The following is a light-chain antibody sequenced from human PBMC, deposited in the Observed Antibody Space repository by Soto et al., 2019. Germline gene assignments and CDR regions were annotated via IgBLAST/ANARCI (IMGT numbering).Light chain of an antibody. V-gene: IGLV2-14*01. CDR3: RSYPSSSAYV. Sequence: QSVLTQPASVSGSPGQSIAISCTGASSDVGGYNYVSWYQQHPGKAPKLMVYDVSNRPSGVSNRFSGSKSGNTASLTISGLQAEDEADYYCRSYPSSSAYVFGTGPKVTV. CDR1: SSDVGGYNY. CDR2: DVS. J-gene: IGLJ1*01.